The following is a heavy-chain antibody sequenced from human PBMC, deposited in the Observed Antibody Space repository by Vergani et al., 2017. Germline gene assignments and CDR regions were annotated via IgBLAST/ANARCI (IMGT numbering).Heavy chain of an antibody. Sequence: EVQLVESGGGLVQPGGSLRLSCAASGFTFSSYSMNWVRQAPGKGLEWVSSISSSSSYIYYADSVKGRFTISRDNAKNSLYLQMNSLRAEDTAVYYCARDPSWIQLWPGVYMDVWGKGTTVTVSS. J-gene: IGHJ6*03. CDR3: ARDPSWIQLWPGVYMDV. CDR1: GFTFSSYS. V-gene: IGHV3-21*01. D-gene: IGHD5-18*01. CDR2: ISSSSSYI.